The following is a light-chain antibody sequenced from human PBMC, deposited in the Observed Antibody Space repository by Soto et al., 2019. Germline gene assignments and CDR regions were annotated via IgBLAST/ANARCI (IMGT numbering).Light chain of an antibody. J-gene: IGKJ1*01. Sequence: IVMTQSPATLSVSLGERATLSCRASQSVSTDLAWYQQKPGQAPRLLIFGASTRATGIPARFSGSGSGTEFILTISSLQSEDSAVYYCHQYNYWPPETFGQGTKVEI. CDR1: QSVSTD. CDR2: GAS. V-gene: IGKV3-15*01. CDR3: HQYNYWPPET.